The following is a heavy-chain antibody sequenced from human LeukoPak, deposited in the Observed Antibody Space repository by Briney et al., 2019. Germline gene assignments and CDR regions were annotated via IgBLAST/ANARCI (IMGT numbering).Heavy chain of an antibody. J-gene: IGHJ6*02. CDR1: GGSFSGYY. D-gene: IGHD3-10*01. V-gene: IGHV4-34*01. CDR2: INLSGST. Sequence: PSETLSLTCAVYGGSFSGYYWSWIRQPPGKGLEWIGEINLSGSTNYNPSLKSRVTISVDTSKNQFSLKLSSVTAADTAVYYCARISGGVYYYYYYGMDVWGQGTTVTVSS. CDR3: ARISGGVYYYYYYGMDV.